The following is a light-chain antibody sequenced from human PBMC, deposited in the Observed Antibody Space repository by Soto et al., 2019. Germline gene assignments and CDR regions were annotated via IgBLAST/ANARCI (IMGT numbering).Light chain of an antibody. V-gene: IGKV1-33*01. CDR2: DAS. Sequence: DIQMTQSPSSLSASVGDRVTITCQASDDISNYLNWYQQKPGKAPKVLIYDASHLESGVPSRFSGGGSGTEFTLTISSLQAEDIATYYCQQYANLHLTFGPGTKVVIK. CDR1: DDISNY. CDR3: QQYANLHLT. J-gene: IGKJ3*01.